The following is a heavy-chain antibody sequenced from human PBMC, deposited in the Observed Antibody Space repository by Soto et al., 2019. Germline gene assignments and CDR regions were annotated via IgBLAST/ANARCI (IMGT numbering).Heavy chain of an antibody. V-gene: IGHV4-39*01. CDR2: IYYSGST. Sequence: SETLSLTCTVSGGSISSSSYYWGWIRQPPGKGLEWIGSIYYSGSTYYNPSLKSRVTISVDTSKNQFSLKLSSVTAADTAVYYCARLQYCSGGSCHLLDYWGQGTLVTVSS. J-gene: IGHJ4*02. CDR3: ARLQYCSGGSCHLLDY. D-gene: IGHD2-15*01. CDR1: GGSISSSSYY.